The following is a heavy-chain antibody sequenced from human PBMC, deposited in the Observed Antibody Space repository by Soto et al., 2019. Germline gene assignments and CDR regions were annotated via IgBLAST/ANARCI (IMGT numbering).Heavy chain of an antibody. Sequence: NPSETLSLTCAVSGYSISSGYYWGWIRQPPGKGLEWIGSIYHSGSTYYNPSLKSRVTISVDTSKNQFSLKLSSVTAADTAVYYCARDRGFLEWLSEGSYFDYWGQGTLVTVSS. J-gene: IGHJ4*02. CDR3: ARDRGFLEWLSEGSYFDY. CDR1: GYSISSGYY. CDR2: IYHSGST. V-gene: IGHV4-38-2*02. D-gene: IGHD3-3*01.